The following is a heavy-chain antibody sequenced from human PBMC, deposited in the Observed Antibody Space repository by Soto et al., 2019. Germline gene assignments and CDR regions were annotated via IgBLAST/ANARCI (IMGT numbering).Heavy chain of an antibody. V-gene: IGHV3-13*01. J-gene: IGHJ4*02. Sequence: EVQLVDSGGGLVQPGGSLRLSCTAFGFTFNTYDFHWVRQVPGKGLEWVSGIGVSGDTYYSDSVKGRFTFSRDNAKNALYIQLSSLRAEDTAVYYCTGGMGAGSSSAIFDSWGQGALVTVSS. CDR3: TGGMGAGSSSAIFDS. D-gene: IGHD6-6*01. CDR1: GFTFNTYD. CDR2: IGVSGDT.